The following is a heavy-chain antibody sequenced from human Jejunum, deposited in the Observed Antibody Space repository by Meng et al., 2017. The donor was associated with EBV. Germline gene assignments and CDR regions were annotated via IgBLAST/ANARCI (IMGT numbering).Heavy chain of an antibody. CDR3: ARVAFSYTTRSLDS. V-gene: IGHV4-34*02. D-gene: IGHD3-16*02. J-gene: IGHJ4*02. CDR1: RGSFRGYY. Sequence: QLQQWGAGLLKPSETLSLTFAVYRGSFRGYYWIWTRQHPGKGLEWIGEINHSGSTNYNPSLRSRVTISVETSKNQFSLRLNSVTAADTAVYYCARVAFSYTTRSLDSWGQGTLVTVSS. CDR2: INHSGST.